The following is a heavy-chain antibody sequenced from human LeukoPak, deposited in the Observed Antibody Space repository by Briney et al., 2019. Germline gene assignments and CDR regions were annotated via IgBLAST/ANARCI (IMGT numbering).Heavy chain of an antibody. D-gene: IGHD1-1*01. Sequence: PGGSLRLSCAAPGFTFASYSMNWFRQAPGMGLEWVSSISGDSTYIYNAGSVKGRFTISRDNAQASLYLQMISLRADDTAVYYCARASSRLERQSDLDYWGQGILVIVSS. J-gene: IGHJ4*02. CDR3: ARASSRLERQSDLDY. CDR1: GFTFASYS. V-gene: IGHV3-21*01. CDR2: ISGDSTYI.